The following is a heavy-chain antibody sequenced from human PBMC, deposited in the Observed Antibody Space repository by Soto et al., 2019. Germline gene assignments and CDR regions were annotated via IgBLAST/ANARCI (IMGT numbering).Heavy chain of an antibody. CDR3: ARDLSNLGYCSSTSCYGTFDP. D-gene: IGHD2-2*01. Sequence: QVPLVQSGAEVKKPGASVKVSCKASGYTFTSYAMHWVRQAPGQRLEWMGWINAGNGNTRYSQKFQGRVTITRDTSASTAYMELSSLRSEDTAVYYCARDLSNLGYCSSTSCYGTFDPWGQGTLVTVSS. J-gene: IGHJ5*02. CDR1: GYTFTSYA. CDR2: INAGNGNT. V-gene: IGHV1-3*01.